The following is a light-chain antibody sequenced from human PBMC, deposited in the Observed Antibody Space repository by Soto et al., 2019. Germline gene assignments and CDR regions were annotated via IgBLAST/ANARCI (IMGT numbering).Light chain of an antibody. CDR1: QSISSW. J-gene: IGKJ1*01. CDR3: QQYSTYPWT. V-gene: IGKV1-5*01. Sequence: DIQMTQSPPTLSASVGDRVTITCRASQSISSWLAWYQQKPGKAPKVLIFDASSLESGVPSRFSGSGSATEFTLTISSLQPDDFATYYCQQYSTYPWTFGQGTKVEIK. CDR2: DAS.